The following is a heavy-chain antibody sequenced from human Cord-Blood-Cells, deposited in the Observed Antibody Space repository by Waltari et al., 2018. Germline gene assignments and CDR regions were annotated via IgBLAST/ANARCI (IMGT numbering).Heavy chain of an antibody. CDR1: GFTFISDS. J-gene: IGHJ1*01. V-gene: IGHV3-21*01. Sequence: EVQLVESGGGLVKPGGSLSLPCAASGFTFISDSLNRVRPAPGKGLEWVSSISSSSSYIYYADSVKDRFTISRDNAKNSLYLQMNSLRAEDTAVYYCARPPSDRGSKYFQHWGQGTLVTVSS. CDR2: ISSSSSYI. D-gene: IGHD3-22*01. CDR3: ARPPSDRGSKYFQH.